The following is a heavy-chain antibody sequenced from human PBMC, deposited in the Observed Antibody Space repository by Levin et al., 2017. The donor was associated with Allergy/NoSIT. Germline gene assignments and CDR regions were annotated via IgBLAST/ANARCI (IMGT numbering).Heavy chain of an antibody. CDR2: ISAYNGNT. Sequence: ASVKVSCKASGYTFTSYGISWVRQAPGQGLEWMGWISAYNGNTNYAQKLQGRVTMTTDTSTSTAYMELRSLRSDDTAVYYCARVRGSSGWSHYYYYGMDVWGQGTTVTVSS. CDR1: GYTFTSYG. CDR3: ARVRGSSGWSHYYYYGMDV. V-gene: IGHV1-18*01. J-gene: IGHJ6*02. D-gene: IGHD6-19*01.